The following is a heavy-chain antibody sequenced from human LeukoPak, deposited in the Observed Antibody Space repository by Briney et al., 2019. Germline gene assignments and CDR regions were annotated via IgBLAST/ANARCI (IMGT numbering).Heavy chain of an antibody. CDR3: ARGGSVYYYDSSGSKAKEYFQR. Sequence: ASVKVSCKASGYTFTSYGISWVRQAPGQGLEWMGWISAYNGNTNYAQKLQGRVTMTTDTSTSTAYMELRSLRSDDTAVYYCARGGSVYYYDSSGSKAKEYFQRWGQGTLVTVSS. CDR2: ISAYNGNT. J-gene: IGHJ1*01. D-gene: IGHD3-22*01. V-gene: IGHV1-18*01. CDR1: GYTFTSYG.